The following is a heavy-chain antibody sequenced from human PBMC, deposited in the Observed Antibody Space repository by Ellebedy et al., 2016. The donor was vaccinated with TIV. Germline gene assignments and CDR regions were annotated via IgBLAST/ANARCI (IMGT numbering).Heavy chain of an antibody. CDR2: ISAYNGNT. CDR3: ASEEYSSGWNSNLFDY. J-gene: IGHJ4*02. Sequence: AASVKVSCKASGYTFTSYGISWVRQAPGQGLEWMGWISAYNGNTNYAQKLQGRVTMTTDTSTSTAYMELRSLRSDDTAVYYCASEEYSSGWNSNLFDYWGQGTLVTVSS. V-gene: IGHV1-18*01. CDR1: GYTFTSYG. D-gene: IGHD6-19*01.